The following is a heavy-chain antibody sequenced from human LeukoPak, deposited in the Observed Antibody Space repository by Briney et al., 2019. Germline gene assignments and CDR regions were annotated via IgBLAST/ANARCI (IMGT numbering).Heavy chain of an antibody. CDR1: GGSISSYS. D-gene: IGHD4/OR15-4a*01. CDR2: IYSGNS. CDR3: AGIVPHDYGYIDH. V-gene: IGHV4-59*01. J-gene: IGHJ4*02. Sequence: SETLSLTCTVSGGSISSYSWNWIRQPPGNGLEWIGRIYSGNSNYNPSLKSRVTISVDTSKNQFSLKLRSVTAADTAVYYCAGIVPHDYGYIDHWGQGTLVTVSS.